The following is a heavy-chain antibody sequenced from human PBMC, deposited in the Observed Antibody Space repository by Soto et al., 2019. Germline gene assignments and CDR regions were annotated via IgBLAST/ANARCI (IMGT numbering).Heavy chain of an antibody. Sequence: GGSLRLSCAASGFTFSSYAMSWVRQAPGKGLEWVSAISGSGGSTYYADSVKGRFTISRDNSKNTLYLQMNSLRAEDTAVYYCAKLPVVVVAAHQNWFDPWGQGTLVTVSS. CDR2: ISGSGGST. D-gene: IGHD2-15*01. V-gene: IGHV3-23*01. CDR1: GFTFSSYA. J-gene: IGHJ5*02. CDR3: AKLPVVVVAAHQNWFDP.